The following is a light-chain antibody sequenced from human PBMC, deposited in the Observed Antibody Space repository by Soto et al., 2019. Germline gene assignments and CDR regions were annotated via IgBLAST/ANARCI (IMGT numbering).Light chain of an antibody. J-gene: IGKJ2*01. CDR1: QSLLHSDGKTY. CDR2: EVS. V-gene: IGKV2-29*01. Sequence: DIVMTQTPLSLSVTPGQPASISCKSSQSLLHSDGKTYLYWYLQKPGQSPQLLIYEVSSRFSGVPERFSGSGSVTDFTLTISLLEAEDVGIYYGIHGIHFPRFTFGQGTNLDIK. CDR3: IHGIHFPRFT.